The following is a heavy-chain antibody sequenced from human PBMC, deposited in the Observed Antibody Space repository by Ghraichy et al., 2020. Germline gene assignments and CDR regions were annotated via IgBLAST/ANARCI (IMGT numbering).Heavy chain of an antibody. D-gene: IGHD5-18*01. J-gene: IGHJ4*02. CDR3: AREYSYGSAFFDY. CDR2: IKQDGREK. CDR1: GFTFSGYW. V-gene: IGHV3-7*03. Sequence: LSLTCAATGFTFSGYWMSWVRQAPGKGLEWVANIKQDGREKFYVDSVRARFTISRDNAKNSLYLQMNNLRAEDTAVYYCAREYSYGSAFFDYWGQGTLVTVSS.